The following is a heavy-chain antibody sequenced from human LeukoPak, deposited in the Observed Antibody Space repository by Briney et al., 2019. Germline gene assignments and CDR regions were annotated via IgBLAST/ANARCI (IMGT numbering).Heavy chain of an antibody. J-gene: IGHJ4*02. D-gene: IGHD3-3*01. CDR1: GGSTSSSNYY. V-gene: IGHV4-39*01. CDR3: ARLGAGPTYYDFWSGYSSFYFDY. CDR2: IHYSGNT. Sequence: KHSETLSLTCTVSGGSTSSSNYYWGWIRQPPGKGLEWIGGIHYSGNTYYNPSLKSRVTISVDTSKNQFSLKLRSVTAADTAVYYCARLGAGPTYYDFWSGYSSFYFDYWGQGTLVTVSS.